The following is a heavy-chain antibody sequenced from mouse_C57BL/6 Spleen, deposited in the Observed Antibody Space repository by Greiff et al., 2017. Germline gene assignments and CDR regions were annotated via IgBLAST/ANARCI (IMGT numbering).Heavy chain of an antibody. CDR2: IYPGSGNT. D-gene: IGHD1-1*01. Sequence: VQLQQSGPELVKPGASVKISCKASGYSFTSYYIHWVKQRPGQGLEWIGWIYPGSGNTKYNEKFKGKATLTADTSSSTAYMQLSSLTSEDSAVYYCARSGTTVVADYWGQGTTLTVSS. V-gene: IGHV1-66*01. J-gene: IGHJ2*01. CDR3: ARSGTTVVADY. CDR1: GYSFTSYY.